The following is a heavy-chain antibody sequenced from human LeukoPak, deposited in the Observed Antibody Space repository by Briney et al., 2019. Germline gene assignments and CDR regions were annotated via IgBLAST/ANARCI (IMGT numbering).Heavy chain of an antibody. CDR1: GGFFSGYY. CDR2: INDSGSV. D-gene: IGHD2-15*01. V-gene: IGHV4-34*01. CDR3: ARRLVDSGASQVSDD. J-gene: IGHJ4*02. Sequence: PSETLSLTCAVYGGFFSGYYWSWIRQPPGKGLEWIGEINDSGSVNCNPSLKNRVTLSVDTSKNQFSLRLSSVAAADTAVYYCARRLVDSGASQVSDDWGQGTLVTVSS.